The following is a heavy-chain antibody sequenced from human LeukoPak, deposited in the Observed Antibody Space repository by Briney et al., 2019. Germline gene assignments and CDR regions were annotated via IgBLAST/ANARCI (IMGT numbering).Heavy chain of an antibody. Sequence: GGSLRLSCAASGFTFSNYWMSWVRQAPGKGLEWVANINQDGNDKYYVDSVKGRFTISRDNTKSSLFLQMNSLRAEDTAVYYCAVTRTRGDHWGQGTLVTVSS. CDR3: AVTRTRGDH. V-gene: IGHV3-7*03. CDR2: INQDGNDK. J-gene: IGHJ4*02. CDR1: GFTFSNYW. D-gene: IGHD2-21*01.